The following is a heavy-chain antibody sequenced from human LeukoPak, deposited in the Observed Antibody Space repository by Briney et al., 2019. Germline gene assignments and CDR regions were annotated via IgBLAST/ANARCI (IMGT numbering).Heavy chain of an antibody. V-gene: IGHV3-48*03. J-gene: IGHJ4*02. CDR1: GFTFSSYE. CDR3: ARDQGYSYGDDLFDY. Sequence: PGGSLRLSCAASGFTFSSYEMNWVRRAPGKGLEGVSYISSSGSTIYYADSVKGRFTISRDNAKNSLYLQMNSLRAEDTAVYYCARDQGYSYGDDLFDYWGQGTLVTVSS. D-gene: IGHD5-18*01. CDR2: ISSSGSTI.